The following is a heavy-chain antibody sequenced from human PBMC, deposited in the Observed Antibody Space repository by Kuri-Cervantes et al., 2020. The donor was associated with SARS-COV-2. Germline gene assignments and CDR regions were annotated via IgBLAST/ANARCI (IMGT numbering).Heavy chain of an antibody. J-gene: IGHJ3*02. CDR3: AIIGTLYNFDAFDI. CDR2: IGTAGDT. D-gene: IGHD1-1*01. CDR1: GFTFSSYD. V-gene: IGHV3-13*04. Sequence: GGSLRLSCAASGFTFSSYDMHWVRQATGKGLEWVSAIGTAGDTYYPGSVKGRFTISRENAKNSLYLQMNSLRAEDTAVYYCAIIGTLYNFDAFDIWGQGTMVTVSS.